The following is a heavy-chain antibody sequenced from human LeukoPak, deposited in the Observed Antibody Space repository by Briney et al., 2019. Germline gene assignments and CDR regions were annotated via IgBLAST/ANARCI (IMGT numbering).Heavy chain of an antibody. J-gene: IGHJ4*02. D-gene: IGHD3-3*01. CDR3: ASAYASYDFWSGYENFDF. CDR2: IRQDGGEK. V-gene: IGHV3-7*01. Sequence: GGSLRLSCAASGIRFTTHWMNWVRQAPGKGLEWVASIRQDGGEKMYVDSVKGRFTISRDLAQNSLFLQMNSLRAEDTAVYYCASAYASYDFWSGYENFDFWGQGTLVTVSS. CDR1: GIRFTTHW.